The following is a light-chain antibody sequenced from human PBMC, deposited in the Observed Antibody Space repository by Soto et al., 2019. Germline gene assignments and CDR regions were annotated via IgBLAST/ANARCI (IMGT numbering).Light chain of an antibody. J-gene: IGKJ4*01. V-gene: IGKV1D-16*01. CDR3: QQYNSYPLT. CDR1: QAIGSW. CDR2: DAS. Sequence: DIQMTQSPSSLSASVGDRVTITCRASQAIGSWLAWYQQKPGKAPTPLIYDASNLQTGVPSRFSGSGSGTDFTLTISGLQPEDSATYYCQQYNSYPLTFGGGTMVEIK.